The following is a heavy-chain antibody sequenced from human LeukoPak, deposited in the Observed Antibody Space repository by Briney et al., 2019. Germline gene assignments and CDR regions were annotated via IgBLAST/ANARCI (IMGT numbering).Heavy chain of an antibody. V-gene: IGHV3-30*03. D-gene: IGHD3-9*01. CDR2: ISYDGSNK. J-gene: IGHJ4*02. CDR3: ARCNYDILTGSNWRSFDY. Sequence: PGGSLRLSCAASGFTFSNYGMHWVRQAPGKGLEWVAIISYDGSNKYYADSVKGRFTISRDNSKNTLYLQMNSLRAEDTAVYYCARCNYDILTGSNWRSFDYWGQGTLVTVSS. CDR1: GFTFSNYG.